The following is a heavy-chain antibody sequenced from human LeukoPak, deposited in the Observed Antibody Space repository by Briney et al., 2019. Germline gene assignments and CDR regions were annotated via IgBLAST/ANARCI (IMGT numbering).Heavy chain of an antibody. Sequence: SETLSLTCTVSGGSISGYYWHWIRQPAGKGLEGIGRVHTSETTIYNPSLKSRVTMSVDTSNNHFSLNLSSVDAADTAVYYCARGYRISEIRFFEWLLDYWGQGYLVTVSS. J-gene: IGHJ4*02. CDR2: VHTSETT. D-gene: IGHD3-3*01. CDR1: GGSISGYY. CDR3: ARGYRISEIRFFEWLLDY. V-gene: IGHV4-4*07.